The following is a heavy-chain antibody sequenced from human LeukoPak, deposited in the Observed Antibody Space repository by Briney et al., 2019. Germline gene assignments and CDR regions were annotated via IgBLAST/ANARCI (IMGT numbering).Heavy chain of an antibody. V-gene: IGHV4-30-4*01. J-gene: IGHJ4*02. CDR1: GGSISSGDYY. CDR2: IYYSGST. D-gene: IGHD2-15*01. Sequence: PSQTLSLTCTVSGGSISSGDYYWSWIRQPPGKGLEWIGYIYYSGSTYYNPSLKSRVTISVDTSKNQFSLKLSSVTAADTAMYYCARVYCSGGSCYSGGWSNFDYWGQGTLVTVSS. CDR3: ARVYCSGGSCYSGGWSNFDY.